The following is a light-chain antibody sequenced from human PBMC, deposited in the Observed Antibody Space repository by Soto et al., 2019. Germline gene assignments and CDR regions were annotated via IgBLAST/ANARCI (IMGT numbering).Light chain of an antibody. Sequence: EIVLTQSPATLSLSPGERATLSCRASQSVSSYLAWYQQKPGQAPRLLIYDASNRATGIPARFSGSGSGTDFTLTISSLDPEDFAVYYCQQRSNFFGGGTKVEIK. CDR3: QQRSNF. J-gene: IGKJ4*01. V-gene: IGKV3-11*01. CDR1: QSVSSY. CDR2: DAS.